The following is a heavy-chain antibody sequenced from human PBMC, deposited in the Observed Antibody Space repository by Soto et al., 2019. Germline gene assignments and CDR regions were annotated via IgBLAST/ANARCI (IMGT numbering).Heavy chain of an antibody. CDR3: ARGTLWFGEPYFDY. V-gene: IGHV4-59*01. D-gene: IGHD3-10*01. CDR1: GGSISSYY. CDR2: IYYSGST. J-gene: IGHJ4*02. Sequence: SETLSLTCTVSGGSISSYYWSWIRQPPGKGLEWIGYIYYSGSTNYNPSLKSRVTISVDTSKNQFSLKLSSVTAVDTAVYYCARGTLWFGEPYFDYWGQGTLVTVSS.